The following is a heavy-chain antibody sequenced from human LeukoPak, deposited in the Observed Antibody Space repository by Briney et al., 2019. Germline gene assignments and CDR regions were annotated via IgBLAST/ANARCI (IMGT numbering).Heavy chain of an antibody. CDR2: IYDSGST. CDR1: GGSISSGGYS. V-gene: IGHV4-30-2*01. Sequence: SETLSLTCAVSGGSISSGGYSWSWIRQPPGKGLEWIGYIYDSGSTNYKPALKSRVTISVDRSKNQFSLKLSSVTAADTAVYYCARGTYSSGSYYFYWGQGTLVTVSS. D-gene: IGHD3-10*01. J-gene: IGHJ4*02. CDR3: ARGTYSSGSYYFY.